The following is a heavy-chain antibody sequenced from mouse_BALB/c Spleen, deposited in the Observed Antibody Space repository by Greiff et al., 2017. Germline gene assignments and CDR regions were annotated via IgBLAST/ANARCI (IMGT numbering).Heavy chain of an antibody. D-gene: IGHD2-10*01. CDR1: GFTFSSYA. Sequence: EVKLVESGGGLVKPGGSLKLSCAASGFTFSSYAMSWVRQTPEKRLEWVASISSGGSTYYPDSVKGRFTISRDNARNILYLQMSSLRSEDTAMYYCARAYYGNLYYAMDYWGQGTSVTVSS. V-gene: IGHV5-6-5*01. CDR2: ISSGGST. CDR3: ARAYYGNLYYAMDY. J-gene: IGHJ4*01.